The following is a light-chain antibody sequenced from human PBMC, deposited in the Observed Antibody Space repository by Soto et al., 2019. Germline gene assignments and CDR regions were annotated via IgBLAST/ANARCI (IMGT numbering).Light chain of an antibody. CDR2: GAT. Sequence: MMTASPATPFVAPGERATLPRRARQNVNSYLARYQQKPGQAPQPPIHGATKRANGIPARFSGSGFGTEFILTISSLQSEDFVVYYCQQYNTWLWTFGQGTKVEI. CDR3: QQYNTWLWT. J-gene: IGKJ1*01. CDR1: QNVNSY. V-gene: IGKV3-15*01.